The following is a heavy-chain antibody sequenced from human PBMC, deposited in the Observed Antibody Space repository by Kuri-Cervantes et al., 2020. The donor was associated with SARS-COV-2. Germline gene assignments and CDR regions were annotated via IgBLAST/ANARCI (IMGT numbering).Heavy chain of an antibody. CDR3: ARPSHGIIRFDAFDV. J-gene: IGHJ3*01. D-gene: IGHD3-16*01. V-gene: IGHV3-23*01. Sequence: LSLTCAASGFTFSSSAMSWVRQAPGKGLEWVSAISGSGGNTYYADSVKGRFTISRDNSKNTLYLQMNSLRAGDTAVCYCARPSHGIIRFDAFDVWGQGTMVTVSS. CDR1: GFTFSSSA. CDR2: ISGSGGNT.